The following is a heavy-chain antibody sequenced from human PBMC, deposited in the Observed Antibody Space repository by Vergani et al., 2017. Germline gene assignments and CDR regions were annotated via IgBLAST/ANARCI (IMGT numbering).Heavy chain of an antibody. Sequence: QVQLVESGGGLVKPGGSLRLSCAASGFTFSDYYMSWIRQAPGKGLEWVSYISSSGSTIYYADSVKGRFTISRDNAKNSLYLQMNSLRAEDTAVYYCARRYYYGSGSYLHYYYYYGMDVWGQGTTVTVSS. V-gene: IGHV3-11*01. CDR1: GFTFSDYY. CDR3: ARRYYYGSGSYLHYYYYYGMDV. D-gene: IGHD3-10*01. J-gene: IGHJ6*02. CDR2: ISSSGSTI.